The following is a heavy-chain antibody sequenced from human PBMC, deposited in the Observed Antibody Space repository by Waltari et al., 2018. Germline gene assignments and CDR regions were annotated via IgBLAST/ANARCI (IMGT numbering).Heavy chain of an antibody. CDR1: GSTFSNFW. CDR3: GRGYNDRRLDY. V-gene: IGHV3-74*01. Sequence: EVQLVESGGGLVQPGGSLRLSCEVFGSTFSNFWVHWVRQVPGKGLVWVSRIKHDGTGTIYADSVQGRFTISRDNAKNTLYLQLNSLRGEGTAVYYCGRGYNDRRLDYWGQGTLVTVSS. J-gene: IGHJ4*02. CDR2: IKHDGTGT. D-gene: IGHD1-1*01.